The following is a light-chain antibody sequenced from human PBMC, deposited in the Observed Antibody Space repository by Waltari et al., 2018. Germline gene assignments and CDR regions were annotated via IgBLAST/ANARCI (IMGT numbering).Light chain of an antibody. V-gene: IGLV2-18*02. J-gene: IGLJ1*01. CDR3: GSFRSGSTYI. Sequence: QSALTQPPSVSKSLGQSVTISCTGTSSDIGGYNGVSWYQQHSVTAPRLLIYEVSKRRAGVSDRFSGSKSVDSASLTISGLQAEDEADYYCGSFRSGSTYIFGAGTRLTVL. CDR1: SSDIGGYNG. CDR2: EVS.